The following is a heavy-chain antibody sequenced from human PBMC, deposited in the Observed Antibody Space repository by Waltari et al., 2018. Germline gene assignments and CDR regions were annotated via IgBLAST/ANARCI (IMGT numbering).Heavy chain of an antibody. CDR1: GFTFNKYS. J-gene: IGHJ4*02. CDR2: ISHDGSTK. D-gene: IGHD1-26*01. Sequence: QVRLVESGGGIVQPGRSLRLSCAASGFTFNKYSLHWFRQAPGKGLEWLALISHDGSTKNYADSVQGRFNIYWDKSASTLFLQMNTLRVADTAIYYCARANRIVGETRYFDSWGQGTLVTVSS. CDR3: ARANRIVGETRYFDS. V-gene: IGHV3-30-3*01.